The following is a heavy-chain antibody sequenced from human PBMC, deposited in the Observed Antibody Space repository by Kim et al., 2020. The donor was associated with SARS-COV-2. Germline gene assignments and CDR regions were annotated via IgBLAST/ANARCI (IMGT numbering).Heavy chain of an antibody. J-gene: IGHJ4*02. CDR1: GYTFTSYD. Sequence: ASVKVSCKASGYTFTSYDINWVRQATGQGLEWLGWMSPNSGNTGYAQKFQGRVTMTRDTSISTAYMELTSLRSEDTAVYYCAIGPPNWGFDYWGQGTLVTVSS. CDR3: AIGPPNWGFDY. CDR2: MSPNSGNT. D-gene: IGHD7-27*01. V-gene: IGHV1-8*01.